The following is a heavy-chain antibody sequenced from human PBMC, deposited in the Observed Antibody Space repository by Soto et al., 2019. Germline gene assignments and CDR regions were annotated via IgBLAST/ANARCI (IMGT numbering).Heavy chain of an antibody. J-gene: IGHJ4*02. CDR2: ISGSGGST. V-gene: IGHV3-23*01. CDR1: GFSFSSSA. CDR3: AKDSRVARFLEWQKGMFDY. Sequence: GGSLRLSCAASGFSFSSSAMSWVRQAPGKGLEWVSGISGSGGSTYYSDSVKGRFTISRDNSRNTLYLQMNTLRAEDTAVYYCAKDSRVARFLEWQKGMFDYWGQGTLVTVSS. D-gene: IGHD3-3*01.